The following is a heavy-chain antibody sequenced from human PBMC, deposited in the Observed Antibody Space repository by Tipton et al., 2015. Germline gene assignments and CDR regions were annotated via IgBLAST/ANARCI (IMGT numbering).Heavy chain of an antibody. CDR3: ARGGNNWFDP. V-gene: IGHV4-39*07. CDR1: GGSISSSSYY. D-gene: IGHD2-15*01. Sequence: TLSLTCTVSGGSISSSSYYWGWIRQPPGKGLEWIGSVFYIASTYYNPSLKSRVTVSVDTSKNQFSLKLTSVTAADTAVYYCARGGNNWFDPWGQGTLVTVSS. CDR2: VFYIAST. J-gene: IGHJ5*02.